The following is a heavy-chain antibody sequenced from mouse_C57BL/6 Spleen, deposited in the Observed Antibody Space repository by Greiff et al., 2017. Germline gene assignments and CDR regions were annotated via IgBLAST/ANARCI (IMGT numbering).Heavy chain of an antibody. Sequence: QVQLQQPGAELVKPGASVKMSCKASGYTFTSYWITWVKQRPGQGLEWIGDIYPGSGSTNYNEKFKSKATLTVDTSSSTAYMQLSSLTSEYSAVYYCAREGVTARRYCAMDYWGQGTSVTVSS. D-gene: IGHD2-2*01. CDR3: AREGVTARRYCAMDY. J-gene: IGHJ4*01. CDR2: IYPGSGST. V-gene: IGHV1-55*01. CDR1: GYTFTSYW.